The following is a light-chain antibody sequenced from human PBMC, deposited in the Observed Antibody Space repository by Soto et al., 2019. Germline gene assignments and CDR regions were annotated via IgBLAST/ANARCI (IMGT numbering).Light chain of an antibody. Sequence: EIVMTQSRASLSASPGERITLSCKASQSIANNLAWHQQKPGQAPRLLMYGASTRAADIPARFSGSGSGTEFSLTISSLQPDDFATYYCQQYNSYSYTFGQGTKLEIK. J-gene: IGKJ2*01. CDR1: QSIANN. V-gene: IGKV3-15*01. CDR3: QQYNSYSYT. CDR2: GAS.